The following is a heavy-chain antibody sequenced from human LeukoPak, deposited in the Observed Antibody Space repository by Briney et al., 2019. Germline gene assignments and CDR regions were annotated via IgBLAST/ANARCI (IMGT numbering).Heavy chain of an antibody. D-gene: IGHD2-15*01. CDR2: VDTTSNSI. Sequence: GGSLRLSCAASGFTFSSYTLNWVRQAPGKGLEWVASVDTTSNSIYYTDSVKGRFTFFRDTAKNYLYLQMNSLRAEDTAVYFCARDSVPLEATRRNSFAPWGQATLVTVSS. V-gene: IGHV3-21*01. J-gene: IGHJ5*02. CDR3: ARDSVPLEATRRNSFAP. CDR1: GFTFSSYT.